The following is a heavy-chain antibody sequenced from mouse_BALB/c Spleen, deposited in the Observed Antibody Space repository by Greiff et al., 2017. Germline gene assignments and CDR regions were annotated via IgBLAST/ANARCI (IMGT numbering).Heavy chain of an antibody. D-gene: IGHD2-10*01. CDR2: ISSGGST. Sequence: EVQGVESGGGLVKPGGSLKLSCAASGFTFSSYAMSWVRQTPEKRLEWVASISSGGSTYYPDSVKGRFTISRDNARNILYLQMSSLRSEDTAMYYCARGLPPFAYWGQGTLVTVSA. V-gene: IGHV5-6-5*01. CDR1: GFTFSSYA. J-gene: IGHJ3*01. CDR3: ARGLPPFAY.